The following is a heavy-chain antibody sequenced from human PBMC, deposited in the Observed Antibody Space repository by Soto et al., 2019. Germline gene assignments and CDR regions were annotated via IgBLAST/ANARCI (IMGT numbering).Heavy chain of an antibody. V-gene: IGHV1-69*13. Sequence: GASVKVSCKSSGGTFSSYAISCVRQAPGQGLEWMGGIIPIFGTANYAQKFQGRVTITADESTSTAYMELSSLRSEDTAVYYCARDRIAAAGYNWFDPWGQGTLVTVSS. D-gene: IGHD6-13*01. J-gene: IGHJ5*02. CDR2: IIPIFGTA. CDR1: GGTFSSYA. CDR3: ARDRIAAAGYNWFDP.